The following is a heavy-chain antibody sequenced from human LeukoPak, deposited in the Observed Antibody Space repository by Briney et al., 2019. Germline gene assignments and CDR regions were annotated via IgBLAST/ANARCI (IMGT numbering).Heavy chain of an antibody. CDR2: ITGSGDTI. D-gene: IGHD6-13*01. J-gene: IGHJ4*02. V-gene: IGHV3-48*03. CDR1: GFTFSSYE. CDR3: ARDLMGIAYRGAFYY. Sequence: GGSLRLSCSASGFTFSSYEMNWVRQAPGKGLEWISYITGSGDTIYYADSVKGRFTISRDNAKNSLYLQMNSLRAEDTAVYYCARDLMGIAYRGAFYYWGQGTLVTVSS.